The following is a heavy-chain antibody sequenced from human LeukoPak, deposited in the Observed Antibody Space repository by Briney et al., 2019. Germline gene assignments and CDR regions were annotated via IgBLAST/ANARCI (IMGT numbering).Heavy chain of an antibody. J-gene: IGHJ4*02. D-gene: IGHD1-7*01. CDR3: ARDPNYDESQDRFDY. Sequence: GASVKVSCKASGGTFSSYAISWVRQAPGQGLEWMGGIIPIFGTANYAQKFQGRVTITADKSTSTAYMELSSLRSEDTAVYYCARDPNYDESQDRFDYWGQGTLVTVSS. CDR2: IIPIFGTA. CDR1: GGTFSSYA. V-gene: IGHV1-69*06.